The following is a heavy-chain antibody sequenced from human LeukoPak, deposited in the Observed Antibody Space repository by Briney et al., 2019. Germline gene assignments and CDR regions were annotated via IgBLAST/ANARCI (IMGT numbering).Heavy chain of an antibody. Sequence: GGSLRLSCAASGFTFSSYSMNWVRQAPGNRLEWVSSISSSSSYIYYADSVKGRFTISRDNAKNSLYLQMNSLRDEDTAVYYCARGRSAVAGIFDSWGQGALVTVSS. CDR2: ISSSSSYI. CDR3: ARGRSAVAGIFDS. V-gene: IGHV3-21*01. CDR1: GFTFSSYS. J-gene: IGHJ4*02. D-gene: IGHD6-19*01.